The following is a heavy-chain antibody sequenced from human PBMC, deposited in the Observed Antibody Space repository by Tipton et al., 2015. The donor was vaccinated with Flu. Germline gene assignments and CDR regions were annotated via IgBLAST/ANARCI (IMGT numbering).Heavy chain of an antibody. V-gene: IGHV4-59*01. J-gene: IGHJ4*02. CDR1: GGSISSYY. CDR2: MYYSGST. CDR3: ARLSYYDVDLKNFYFDY. Sequence: TLSLTCTVSGGSISSYYWTWIRQPPGKGLEWIGFMYYSGSTNYNPSLKSRVTISIDTSKNQFSLKLSSVTAADTAVYYCARLSYYDVDLKNFYFDYWGQGALVTVSS. D-gene: IGHD3-10*02.